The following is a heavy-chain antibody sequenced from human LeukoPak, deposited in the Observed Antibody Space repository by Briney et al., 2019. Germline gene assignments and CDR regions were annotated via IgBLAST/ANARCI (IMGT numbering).Heavy chain of an antibody. D-gene: IGHD3-10*01. CDR1: GESISSYY. V-gene: IGHV4-4*07. Sequence: SETLSLTCTVSGESISSYYWNWIRQPAGKGLEWIGSIYYSGSTYYNPSLKSRVTISVDTSKNQFSLKLSSVTAADTAVYYCARTRIGSLWFGELFDYWGQGTLVTVSS. CDR2: IYYSGST. CDR3: ARTRIGSLWFGELFDY. J-gene: IGHJ4*02.